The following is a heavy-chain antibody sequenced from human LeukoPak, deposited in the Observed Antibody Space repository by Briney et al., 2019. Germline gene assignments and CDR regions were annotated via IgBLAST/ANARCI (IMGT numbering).Heavy chain of an antibody. V-gene: IGHV4-61*02. J-gene: IGHJ5*02. D-gene: IGHD3-10*01. CDR2: VFTSGYT. CDR1: GGSISSGTYY. CDR3: ARDGDYGSPYGS. Sequence: SETLSLTCTVSGGSISSGTYYWSWIRQPAGKGLEWIGRVFTSGYTNYNPSLKSRVSISLDTSENQFSLKLTSVTAADTAMYYCARDGDYGSPYGSWDQGILVTVSS.